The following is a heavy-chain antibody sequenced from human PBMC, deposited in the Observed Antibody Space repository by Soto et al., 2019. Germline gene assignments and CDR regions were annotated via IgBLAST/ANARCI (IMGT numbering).Heavy chain of an antibody. D-gene: IGHD3-3*01. CDR1: GFTFSSYS. V-gene: IGHV3-21*01. CDR2: ISSSSSYI. Sequence: GGSLRLSCAASGFTFSSYSMNWVRQAPGKGLEWVSSISSSSSYIYYADSVKGRFTISRDNAKNSLYLQMNSLRDEDTAVYYCARDRGFLGVPDWCAPWGQGTLVTVSS. CDR3: ARDRGFLGVPDWCAP. J-gene: IGHJ5*02.